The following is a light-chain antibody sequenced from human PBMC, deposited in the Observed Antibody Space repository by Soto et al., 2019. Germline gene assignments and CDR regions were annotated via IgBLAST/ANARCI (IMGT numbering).Light chain of an antibody. CDR2: AAS. CDR1: ENIRQY. V-gene: IGKV1-39*01. J-gene: IGKJ2*02. Sequence: DIQMAQSPSSLSASLGDRVTITCRASENIRQYLNWYQQKPGKAPTLLIYAASTLQSGVPSRFSGSGSGADFTLTISSLQPVDFASYYCQQTYTMPCTFGQGTKLEIK. CDR3: QQTYTMPCT.